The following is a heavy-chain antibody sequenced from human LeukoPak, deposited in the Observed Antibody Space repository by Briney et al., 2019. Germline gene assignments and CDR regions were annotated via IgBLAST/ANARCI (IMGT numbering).Heavy chain of an antibody. CDR1: EFTFSSYT. V-gene: IGHV3-21*01. CDR3: AGGGGNFDY. J-gene: IGHJ4*02. D-gene: IGHD2-15*01. Sequence: TGGSLRLSCAASEFTFSSYTINWVRQAPGKGLEWVSSISSTSTYISYADSVKGRFTISRDNAKNSLYLQMNSLRAEDTAVYYCAGGGGNFDYWGQGTLVTVSS. CDR2: ISSTSTYI.